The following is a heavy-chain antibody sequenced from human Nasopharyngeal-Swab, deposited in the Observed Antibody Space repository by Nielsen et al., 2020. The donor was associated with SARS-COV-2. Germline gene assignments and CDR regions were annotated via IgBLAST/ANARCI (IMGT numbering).Heavy chain of an antibody. Sequence: GESLKISCAASGFTFSSYGMHWVRQAPGKGLEWVAVVWDDGGDKHYADSVKGRFTISRDNSKNTLYLQMNSLRAEDTAVYYCARDPPDDSSGHFSFDHWGQGTLVTVSS. CDR2: VWDDGGDK. J-gene: IGHJ4*02. CDR3: ARDPPDDSSGHFSFDH. V-gene: IGHV3-33*01. CDR1: GFTFSSYG. D-gene: IGHD3-22*01.